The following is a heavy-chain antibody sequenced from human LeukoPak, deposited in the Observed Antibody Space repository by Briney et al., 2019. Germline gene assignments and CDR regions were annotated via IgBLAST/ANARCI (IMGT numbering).Heavy chain of an antibody. CDR1: GFTFSGYA. CDR3: AKLRDFYDSTGYSRFPY. CDR2: ISGSAGST. J-gene: IGHJ4*02. V-gene: IGHV3-23*01. Sequence: PGGSLRLSCAASGFTFSGYAMGWVRQAPGKGLEWVSAISGSAGSTYYADPVKGRFTISRDNSKNSLYLQMNSLRAEDTAVYYCAKLRDFYDSTGYSRFPYWGQGTLVTVSS. D-gene: IGHD3-22*01.